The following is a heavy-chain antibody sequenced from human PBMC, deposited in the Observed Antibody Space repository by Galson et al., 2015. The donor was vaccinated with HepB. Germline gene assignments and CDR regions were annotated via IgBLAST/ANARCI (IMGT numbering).Heavy chain of an antibody. D-gene: IGHD3-10*01. CDR3: ASRHSYFRSGTWYNVADY. J-gene: IGHJ4*02. CDR1: GYSFTNYW. CDR2: IDPSDSYT. V-gene: IGHV5-10-1*01. Sequence: QSGAEVKKPGESLKISCKGSGYSFTNYWISWVRQMPGKGLEWMGRIDPSDSYTDYSPSFQGHVSMSVDKSTTTAYLQWSSLKASDTAMYYCASRHSYFRSGTWYNVADYWGQGTLVSVSS.